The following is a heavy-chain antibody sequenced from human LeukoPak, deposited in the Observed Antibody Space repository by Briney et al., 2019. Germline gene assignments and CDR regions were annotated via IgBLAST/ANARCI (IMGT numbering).Heavy chain of an antibody. CDR2: TIPLFGTT. CDR3: ARGSWDDIGYYYYYYMDV. V-gene: IGHV1-69*05. D-gene: IGHD1-1*01. Sequence: SVKVSCKASGGSFSSHAVGWVRQAPGQGLEWLGGTIPLFGTTRYAQKFQGRVTITTDESTRTAYMDLSSLTSEDTAVYYCARGSWDDIGYYYYYYMDVWGKGSTVTVSS. J-gene: IGHJ6*03. CDR1: GGSFSSHA.